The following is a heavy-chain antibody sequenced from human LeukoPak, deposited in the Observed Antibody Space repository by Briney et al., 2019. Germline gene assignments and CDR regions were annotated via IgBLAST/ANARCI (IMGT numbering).Heavy chain of an antibody. CDR2: INTDGSST. V-gene: IGHV3-74*01. J-gene: IGHJ4*02. Sequence: GGSLRLSCAASGFTFSSYWMHWVRQAPGKGLVWVSRINTDGSSTSYADSVKGRFTISRDNAKNSLFLQMNSLRAEDTAVYYCARDVSEVTNSGGAAYWGQGTLVTVSS. CDR1: GFTFSSYW. CDR3: ARDVSEVTNSGGAAY. D-gene: IGHD2-21*02.